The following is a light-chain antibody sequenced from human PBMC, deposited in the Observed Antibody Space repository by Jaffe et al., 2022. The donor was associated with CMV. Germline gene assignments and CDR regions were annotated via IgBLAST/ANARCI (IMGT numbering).Light chain of an antibody. CDR1: QSVSYSSNSKNY. CDR3: QQYYTTPHT. CDR2: WAS. J-gene: IGKJ2*01. Sequence: DIVMTQSPDSLSVSLGERATINCKSSQSVSYSSNSKNYLAWYQQKPGQPPKLLIYWASARESGVPDRFSGSGSGTHFTLTISSLQAEDVAVYYCQQYYTTPHTFGQGTKLEIK. V-gene: IGKV4-1*01.